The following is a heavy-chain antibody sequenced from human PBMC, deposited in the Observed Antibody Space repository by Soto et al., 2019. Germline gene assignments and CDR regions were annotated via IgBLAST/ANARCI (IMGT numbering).Heavy chain of an antibody. D-gene: IGHD2-8*01. Sequence: QVQLVQAGTEVKKPGASVKVSCKASGYTFTSDGIHGVRQAPGQRLEWMGWSKAANGDTKYSPKFPGRVTITRDAPASTAYVELSSLSSEDTAVYCCVRRQVSATGRDWFFPLGQGNMVTVSS. CDR3: VRRQVSATGRDWFFP. V-gene: IGHV1-3*01. CDR1: GYTFTSDG. J-gene: IGHJ5*01. CDR2: SKAANGDT.